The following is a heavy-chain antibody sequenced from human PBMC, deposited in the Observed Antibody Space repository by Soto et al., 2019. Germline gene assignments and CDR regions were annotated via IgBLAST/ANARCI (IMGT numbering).Heavy chain of an antibody. Sequence: LSLTCTVSGGSISNCYWSWIRQPPGKGLEWIGYIYYSGSINYNPSLKSRVTISEDTSKNQFSLKMSSVTAADTAVYYCAREIAVAGTHYFDYWGQGTLVTVSS. CDR2: IYYSGSI. D-gene: IGHD6-19*01. CDR1: GGSISNCY. J-gene: IGHJ4*02. V-gene: IGHV4-59*01. CDR3: AREIAVAGTHYFDY.